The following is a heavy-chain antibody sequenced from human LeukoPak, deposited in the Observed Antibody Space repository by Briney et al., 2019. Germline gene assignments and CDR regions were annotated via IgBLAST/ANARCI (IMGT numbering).Heavy chain of an antibody. CDR2: INPNNGDT. Sequence: ASVKVSCKASGYTFTGSYIHWVRQAPGQGLDWMGWINPNNGDTNYTQIFQGRVTMTRDTSIRTAYMELSRLRSDDTAVYYCARDMYIHGSGMFDPWGQGTLVIVSS. J-gene: IGHJ5*02. CDR3: ARDMYIHGSGMFDP. CDR1: GYTFTGSY. V-gene: IGHV1-2*02. D-gene: IGHD1-14*01.